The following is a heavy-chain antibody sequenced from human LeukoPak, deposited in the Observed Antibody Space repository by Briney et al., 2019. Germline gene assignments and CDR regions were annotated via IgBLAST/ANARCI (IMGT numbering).Heavy chain of an antibody. CDR3: ARVTSGYPWDC. V-gene: IGHV3-48*02. CDR1: GFTFNSYT. Sequence: GGSLRLSCAASGFTFNSYTMSWVRQAPGKGLEWVSDISSSNNKYYADSVKGRFTISRDNAKNSLYLQMNSLRDEDTAAYYCARVTSGYPWDCWGQGTLVTVSS. D-gene: IGHD3-22*01. CDR2: ISSSNNK. J-gene: IGHJ4*02.